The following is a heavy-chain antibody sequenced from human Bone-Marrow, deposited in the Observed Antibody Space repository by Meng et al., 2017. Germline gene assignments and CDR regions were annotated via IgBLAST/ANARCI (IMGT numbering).Heavy chain of an antibody. V-gene: IGHV3-30*01. CDR1: GYTFTSYA. CDR3: ARGPGYYYYGMDV. Sequence: SCKASGYTFTSYAMHWVRQAPGKGLEWVAVISYDGSNKYYADSVKGRFTISRDNSKNTLYLQMNSLRAEDTAVYYCARGPGYYYYGMDVWGQGTRVTFPS. J-gene: IGHJ6*02. CDR2: ISYDGSNK.